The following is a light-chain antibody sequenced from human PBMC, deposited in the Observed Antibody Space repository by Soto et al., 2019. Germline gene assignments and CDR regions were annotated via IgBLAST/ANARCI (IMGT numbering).Light chain of an antibody. V-gene: IGKV3-15*01. CDR3: QQYNNWPRT. CDR2: GAS. Sequence: EIVMTQSPATLSVSPGERATLSCRASQNVSSNLAWYQQKPGQAPRLLIYGASTRATGIPAGFRGSGSGTDFSLTISSLQSEDFAVYYCQQYNNWPRTFGQGTKVEIK. CDR1: QNVSSN. J-gene: IGKJ1*01.